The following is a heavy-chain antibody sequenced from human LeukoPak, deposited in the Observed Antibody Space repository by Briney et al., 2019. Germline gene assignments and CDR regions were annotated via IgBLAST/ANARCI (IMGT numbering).Heavy chain of an antibody. CDR1: GYTFTSYA. J-gene: IGHJ3*02. D-gene: IGHD2/OR15-2a*01. CDR3: APEGISHAFDI. Sequence: ASVKVSCKASGYTFTSYAMNWVRQAPGQGLEWMGWINTNTGNPTYGQGFTGRFVFSLDTSVSTAYLQISSLKAEDTAVYYCAPEGISHAFDIWGQGTMVTVSS. CDR2: INTNTGNP. V-gene: IGHV7-4-1*02.